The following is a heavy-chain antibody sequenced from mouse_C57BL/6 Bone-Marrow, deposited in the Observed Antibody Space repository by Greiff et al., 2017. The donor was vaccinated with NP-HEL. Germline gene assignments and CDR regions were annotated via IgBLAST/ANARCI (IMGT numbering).Heavy chain of an antibody. Sequence: QVQLQQPGAELVRPGTSVKLSCKASGYTFTSYWMPWVKQRPGQGLEWIGVIDPSDSYTNYNQKFKGKATLTVDTSSSTAYMQISSLTSEDSAVYYCARGDYGSSWYYFDYWGQGTTLTVSS. CDR2: IDPSDSYT. CDR1: GYTFTSYW. D-gene: IGHD1-1*01. J-gene: IGHJ2*01. CDR3: ARGDYGSSWYYFDY. V-gene: IGHV1-59*01.